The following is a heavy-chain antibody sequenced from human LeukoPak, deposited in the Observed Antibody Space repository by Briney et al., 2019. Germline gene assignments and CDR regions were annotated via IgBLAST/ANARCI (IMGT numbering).Heavy chain of an antibody. CDR2: INHSGST. Sequence: SETLSFTCAVYGGSFSGYYWSWIRQPPGKGLEWIGEINHSGSTNYNPSLKSRVTIPVDTSKNQFSLKLSSVTAADTAVYYCARGRRQWLTSSLLDYWGQGTLVTVSS. CDR3: ARGRRQWLTSSLLDY. D-gene: IGHD6-19*01. V-gene: IGHV4-34*01. J-gene: IGHJ4*02. CDR1: GGSFSGYY.